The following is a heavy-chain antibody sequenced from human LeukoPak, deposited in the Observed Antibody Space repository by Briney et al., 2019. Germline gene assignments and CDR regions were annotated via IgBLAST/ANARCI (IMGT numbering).Heavy chain of an antibody. CDR2: IYHSGST. Sequence: PSETLSLTCAVYGGSFSGYYWSWIRQPPGKGLEWIGSIYHSGSTYYNPSLKSRVTIPVDTSKNQFSLKLSSVTAADTAVYYCARQPASGSLGVLDYWGQGTLVTVSS. J-gene: IGHJ4*02. D-gene: IGHD1-26*01. CDR3: ARQPASGSLGVLDY. CDR1: GGSFSGYY. V-gene: IGHV4-34*01.